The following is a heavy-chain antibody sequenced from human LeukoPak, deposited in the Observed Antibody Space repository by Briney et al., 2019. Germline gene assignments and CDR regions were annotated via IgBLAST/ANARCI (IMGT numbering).Heavy chain of an antibody. CDR2: IHSDGSRT. V-gene: IGHV3-74*01. D-gene: IGHD4-17*01. Sequence: GSLRLSCAASGFTFSSYWMHWVRQAPGKGLVWVSRIHSDGSRTNYADSVKGRFTISRDNAKNTLYLQMNSLRAEDTAVYYCARRAAVTQFDYWGQGTLVTVSS. CDR1: GFTFSSYW. CDR3: ARRAAVTQFDY. J-gene: IGHJ4*02.